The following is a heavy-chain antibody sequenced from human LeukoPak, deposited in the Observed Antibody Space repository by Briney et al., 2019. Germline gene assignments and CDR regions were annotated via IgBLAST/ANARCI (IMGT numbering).Heavy chain of an antibody. CDR1: GFTFSSYG. Sequence: PGRSLRLSCAASGFTFSSYGMHWVRQAPGKGLEWVAVIWYDGSNKYYADSLKGRFTISRDNSKNMLYLQMNILRVEDTALYYCAKDRYPYSSSSVQWFDPWGQGTLVTVSS. CDR3: AKDRYPYSSSSVQWFDP. J-gene: IGHJ5*02. CDR2: IWYDGSNK. V-gene: IGHV3-33*06. D-gene: IGHD6-6*01.